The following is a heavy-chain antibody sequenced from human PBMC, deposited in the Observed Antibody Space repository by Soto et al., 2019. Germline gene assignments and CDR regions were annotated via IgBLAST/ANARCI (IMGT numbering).Heavy chain of an antibody. D-gene: IGHD6-13*01. CDR2: ISSIGGST. V-gene: IGHV3-23*01. CDR3: AKEEGSTWYPTDY. CDR1: GFTFSNYA. Sequence: EVQLLESGGGLVQPGGSLRLSCAASGFTFSNYAMTWVRQAPGKGLEWVSVISSIGGSTYYADSVKGRFTISRDNSKNTLYLQMNSLRAEDTAVYYCAKEEGSTWYPTDYWGQGTLVTVSS. J-gene: IGHJ4*02.